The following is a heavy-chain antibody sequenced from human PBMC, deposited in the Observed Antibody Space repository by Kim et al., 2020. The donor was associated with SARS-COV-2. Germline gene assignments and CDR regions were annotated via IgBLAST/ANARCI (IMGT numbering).Heavy chain of an antibody. CDR2: IKQDGSEK. D-gene: IGHD6-13*01. J-gene: IGHJ4*02. V-gene: IGHV3-7*01. Sequence: GGSLRLSCAASGFTFSSYWMSWVRQAPGKGLEWVANIKQDGSEKYYVDSVKGRFTISRDNAKNSLYLQMNSLRAEDTAVYYCAREGDRGYSSSWINWGQGTLVTVSS. CDR3: AREGDRGYSSSWIN. CDR1: GFTFSSYW.